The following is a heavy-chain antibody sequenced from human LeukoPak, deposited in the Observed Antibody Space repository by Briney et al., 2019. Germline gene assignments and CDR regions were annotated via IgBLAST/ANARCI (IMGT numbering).Heavy chain of an antibody. J-gene: IGHJ3*02. CDR3: AREDIVVVRAFDI. Sequence: PGGSLRLSCAASGFTFSSYSMNWVRQAPGKGLEWVSSISSSSSYIYYADSVKGRFTISRDNAKNSLYLQMNSLRAEDTAVYYCAREDIVVVRAFDIWGQGTMVTVSS. V-gene: IGHV3-21*01. CDR1: GFTFSSYS. D-gene: IGHD2-15*01. CDR2: ISSSSSYI.